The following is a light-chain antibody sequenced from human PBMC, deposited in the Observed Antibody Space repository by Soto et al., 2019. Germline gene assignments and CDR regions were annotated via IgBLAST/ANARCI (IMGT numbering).Light chain of an antibody. J-gene: IGLJ3*02. CDR1: SGSVSTSYY. CDR2: STN. V-gene: IGLV8-61*01. CDR3: VLYMGSGIWV. Sequence: QTVVTQEPSFSVSPGRTVTLTCGLSSGSVSTSYYPSWYQQTPGQAPRTLIYSTNTRSSGVPDRFSGSILGNKAALTITGGQADDESDYYWVLYMGSGIWVFGGGTKRAVL.